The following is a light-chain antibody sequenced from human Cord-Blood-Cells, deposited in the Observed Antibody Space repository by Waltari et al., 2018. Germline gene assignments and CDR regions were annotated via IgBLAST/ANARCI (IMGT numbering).Light chain of an antibody. CDR1: QSISSW. CDR3: QQYNSYWT. CDR2: DAS. J-gene: IGKJ1*01. Sequence: DIQMTQSPSTLSASVRDRVTSTCRASQSISSWLAWYQQKPGKAHKLLIYDASSLERGVPSRFSGSGSGTGFTLTISSLQPDGFASYYCQQYNSYWTFGQGTKVEIK. V-gene: IGKV1-5*01.